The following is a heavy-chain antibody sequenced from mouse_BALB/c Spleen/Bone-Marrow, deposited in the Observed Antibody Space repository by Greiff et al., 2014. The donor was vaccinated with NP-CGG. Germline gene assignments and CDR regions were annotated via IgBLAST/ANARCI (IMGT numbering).Heavy chain of an antibody. J-gene: IGHJ4*01. CDR2: IYPGSGTT. Sequence: QVQLQQPGPELVKPGASVKISCKASGYTFTDYYINWVKQKPGQGLEWIGWIYPGSGTTKYNEKFKGKATLTVDTSSSTAYMQLSSLTSEDTAAYFCARDHGYVDVMDCWGQGTSVTVSS. CDR1: GYTFTDYY. CDR3: ARDHGYVDVMDC. V-gene: IGHV1-84*02. D-gene: IGHD1-2*01.